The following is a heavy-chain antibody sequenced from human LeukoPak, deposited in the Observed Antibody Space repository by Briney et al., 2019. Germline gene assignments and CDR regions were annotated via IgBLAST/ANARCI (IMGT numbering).Heavy chain of an antibody. J-gene: IGHJ1*01. CDR3: ATHPKYYYDSSGYYRAEYFQH. D-gene: IGHD3-22*01. CDR2: FDPEDGET. CDR1: GYTLTELS. Sequence: ASVTVSCKVSGYTLTELSMHWVRQAPGKGLEWMGGFDPEDGETIYAQKFQGRVTMTGDTSTDTAYMELSSLRSEDTAVYYCATHPKYYYDSSGYYRAEYFQHWGQGTLVTVSS. V-gene: IGHV1-24*01.